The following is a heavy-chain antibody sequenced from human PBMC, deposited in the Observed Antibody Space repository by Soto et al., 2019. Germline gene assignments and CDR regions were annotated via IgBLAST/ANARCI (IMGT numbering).Heavy chain of an antibody. CDR3: ASSPTIFGEVYFAWLSARDAFDI. CDR1: GGTFSSYA. V-gene: IGHV1-69*06. Sequence: QVQLVQSGAEVKKPGSSVKVSCKASGGTFSSYAISWVRQAPGQGLEWMGGIIPIFGTANYAQKFQGRVTITGDKSRSTAYLELSSLRSEDTAVYYCASSPTIFGEVYFAWLSARDAFDIWGQGTMVTVS. D-gene: IGHD3-9*01. J-gene: IGHJ3*02. CDR2: IIPIFGTA.